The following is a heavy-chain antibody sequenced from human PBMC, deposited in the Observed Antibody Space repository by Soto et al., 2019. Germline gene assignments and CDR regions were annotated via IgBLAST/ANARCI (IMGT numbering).Heavy chain of an antibody. CDR2: IFPGDSDT. Sequence: EVHLVQSGAEVEKPGESLKISCKGSGYSFASSWIAWVRQMPGKGLELMGIIFPGDSDTRYSPSFQGQVTISADKSISTAYLQWSSLKASDIAMYYCARGGAFDVWGQGTMVTVSS. V-gene: IGHV5-51*01. J-gene: IGHJ3*01. CDR1: GYSFASSW. D-gene: IGHD2-15*01. CDR3: ARGGAFDV.